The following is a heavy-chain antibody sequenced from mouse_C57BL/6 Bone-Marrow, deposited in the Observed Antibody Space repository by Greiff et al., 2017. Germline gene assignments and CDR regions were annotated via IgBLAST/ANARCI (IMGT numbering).Heavy chain of an antibody. Sequence: VQLQQSGAELVRPGTSVKVSCKASGYAFTNYLIEWVKQRPGQGLEWIGVINPGSGGTNYNEKFKGKATLTADKSSSTAYMQLSSLTSEDSAVYFCARTIDDYDGAWFAYWGQGTLVTVSA. J-gene: IGHJ3*01. D-gene: IGHD2-4*01. CDR2: INPGSGGT. CDR3: ARTIDDYDGAWFAY. CDR1: GYAFTNYL. V-gene: IGHV1-54*01.